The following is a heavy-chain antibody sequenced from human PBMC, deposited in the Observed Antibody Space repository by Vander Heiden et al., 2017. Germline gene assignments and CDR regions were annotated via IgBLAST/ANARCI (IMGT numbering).Heavy chain of an antibody. CDR2: ISSSSSTI. J-gene: IGHJ4*02. Sequence: EVQLVESGGGLVQPGGSLRLSCAASGFTFSSYSMNWVRQAPGKGLEWVSYISSSSSTIYYADSVKGRFTISRDNAKNSLYLQMNSLRDEDTAVYYCARPGAYCGGDCYSAPDYWGQGTLVTASS. V-gene: IGHV3-48*02. CDR1: GFTFSSYS. D-gene: IGHD2-21*02. CDR3: ARPGAYCGGDCYSAPDY.